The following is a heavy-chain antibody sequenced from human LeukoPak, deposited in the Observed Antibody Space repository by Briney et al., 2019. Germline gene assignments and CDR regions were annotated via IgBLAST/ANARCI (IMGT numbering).Heavy chain of an antibody. D-gene: IGHD3-10*01. Sequence: GGSLRLSCAASGITFSSHWMSWVRQAAGKGLEWVANIKQDGSEKYYVDSVKGRFTISRDNAKNSLYLQMNSLRAEDTAVYYCARNLRPGSSYGYYYGMDVWGQGTTVTVSS. CDR1: GITFSSHW. CDR2: IKQDGSEK. V-gene: IGHV3-7*01. J-gene: IGHJ6*02. CDR3: ARNLRPGSSYGYYYGMDV.